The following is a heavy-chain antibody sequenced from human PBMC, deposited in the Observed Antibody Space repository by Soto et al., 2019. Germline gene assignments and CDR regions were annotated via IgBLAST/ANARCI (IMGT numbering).Heavy chain of an antibody. D-gene: IGHD2-8*01. J-gene: IGHJ4*02. V-gene: IGHV3-48*02. CDR1: GFTFSSYS. Sequence: GGSLRLSCAASGFTFSSYSMNWVRQAPGKGLEWVSYISSSSSTIYYADSVKGRFTISRDNAKNSLYLQMNSLRDEDTAVYYCARDLMGWLQPEDEYWGQGTLVTVSS. CDR2: ISSSSSTI. CDR3: ARDLMGWLQPEDEY.